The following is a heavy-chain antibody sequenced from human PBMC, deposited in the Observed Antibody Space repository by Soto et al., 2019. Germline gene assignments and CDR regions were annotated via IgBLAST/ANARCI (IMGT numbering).Heavy chain of an antibody. D-gene: IGHD6-13*01. CDR1: GFTFDDYA. J-gene: IGHJ6*02. CDR3: AKDMRGGSSSSRYYYGLDV. V-gene: IGHV3-9*01. Sequence: LRLSCAASGFTFDDYAMHWVRQAPGKGLEWVSGISWNSGTIVYADSVKGRFTISRDNAKNSLYLQMNSLRGEDTALYYCAKDMRGGSSSSRYYYGLDVWGQGTTVTV. CDR2: ISWNSGTI.